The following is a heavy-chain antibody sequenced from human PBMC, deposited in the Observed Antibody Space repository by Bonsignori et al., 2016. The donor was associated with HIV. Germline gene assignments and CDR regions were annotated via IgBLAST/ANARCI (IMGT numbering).Heavy chain of an antibody. V-gene: IGHV2-5*02. CDR3: AHRPRSNLRFLESHYFDY. CDR2: IYWDDDK. D-gene: IGHD3-3*01. J-gene: IGHJ4*02. Sequence: WIRQPPGKALEWLALIYWDDDKRYSPSLKSRLTITKDTSKNQVVLTMTNMDPVDTATYYCAHRPRSNLRFLESHYFDYWGQGTLVTVSS.